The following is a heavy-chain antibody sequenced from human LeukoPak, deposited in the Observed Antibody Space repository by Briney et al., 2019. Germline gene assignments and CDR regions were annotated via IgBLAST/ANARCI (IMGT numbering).Heavy chain of an antibody. D-gene: IGHD2-15*01. Sequence: ASVKVSCKASGYTFTSYDINWVRQATGQGLEWMGWVNPNSGHTGYAQKFQGRGTMTRNNSISTAYLELSSLTSEHPAVYYSAGGAPGSYCSDGTCAYTDYWGQGTLVSVSS. CDR1: GYTFTSYD. J-gene: IGHJ4*02. CDR3: AGGAPGSYCSDGTCAYTDY. V-gene: IGHV1-8*01. CDR2: VNPNSGHT.